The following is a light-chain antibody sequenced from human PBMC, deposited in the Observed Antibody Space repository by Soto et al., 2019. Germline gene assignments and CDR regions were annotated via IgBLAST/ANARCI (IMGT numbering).Light chain of an antibody. CDR3: QQYNSYPWT. Sequence: DIQMTQSPSTLSASVGDRVTITCLASQSISSWLAWYQQKPGKAPKLLIYKASSLESGVPSRFSGSGSGTEFTLTISSLQPDDFATYYCQQYNSYPWTCGQGTKGDIK. V-gene: IGKV1-5*03. CDR1: QSISSW. CDR2: KAS. J-gene: IGKJ2*02.